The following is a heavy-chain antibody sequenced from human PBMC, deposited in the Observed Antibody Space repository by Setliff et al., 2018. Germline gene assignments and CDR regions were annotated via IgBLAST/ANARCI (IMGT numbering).Heavy chain of an antibody. V-gene: IGHV1-18*01. CDR1: GGSFSSYG. CDR2: ISAYNGNT. J-gene: IGHJ4*02. CDR3: ARKYYDILTGYYAADY. D-gene: IGHD3-9*01. Sequence: ASVKVSCKASGGSFSSYGLSWVRQAPGQGLEWMGWISAYNGNTDYAQEFQGRVSMTKDTSTTTAYMELRSLRSDDTAVYFCARKYYDILTGYYAADYWGQGTLVTVSS.